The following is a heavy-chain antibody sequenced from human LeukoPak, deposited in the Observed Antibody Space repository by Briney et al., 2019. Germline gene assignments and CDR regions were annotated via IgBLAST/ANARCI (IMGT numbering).Heavy chain of an antibody. J-gene: IGHJ5*02. V-gene: IGHV1-69*13. Sequence: GASVKVSCKASGYTFTSYAISWVRQAPGQGLEWMGGIIPIFGTANYAQKFQGRVTITADESTSTAYMELSSLRSEDTAVYYCASFITMVRGVPISPVGFDPWGQGTLVTVSS. CDR3: ASFITMVRGVPISPVGFDP. CDR1: GYTFTSYA. CDR2: IIPIFGTA. D-gene: IGHD3-10*01.